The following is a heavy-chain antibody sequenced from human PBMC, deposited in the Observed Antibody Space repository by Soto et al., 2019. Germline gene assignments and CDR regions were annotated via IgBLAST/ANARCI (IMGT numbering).Heavy chain of an antibody. CDR2: ISYDGSNK. V-gene: IGHV3-30*18. CDR1: GFTFSSYG. J-gene: IGHJ6*02. CDR3: AKVSGGIAAAGTRSHYGMDV. D-gene: IGHD6-13*01. Sequence: GGSLRLSCAASGFTFSSYGMHWVRQAPGKGLEWVAVISYDGSNKYYADSVKGRFTISRDNSKNTLYLQMNSLRAEDTAVYYCAKVSGGIAAAGTRSHYGMDVWGQGTTVTVSS.